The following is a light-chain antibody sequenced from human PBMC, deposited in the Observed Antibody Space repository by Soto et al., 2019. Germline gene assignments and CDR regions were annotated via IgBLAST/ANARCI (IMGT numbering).Light chain of an antibody. Sequence: SYELTQPLSVSVALGQTARITCGGNNIGSKNVYWYQQKPGQAPVLVIYRDDNRPSGIPERFSGSNSGNTATLTITRAQAGDDADYYCQVWDSSTVVFGGGTKLTVL. CDR3: QVWDSSTVV. V-gene: IGLV3-9*01. CDR2: RDD. CDR1: NIGSKN. J-gene: IGLJ2*01.